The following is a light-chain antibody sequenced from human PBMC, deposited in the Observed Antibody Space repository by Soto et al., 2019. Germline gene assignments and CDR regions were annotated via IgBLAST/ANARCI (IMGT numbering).Light chain of an antibody. CDR2: AAS. CDR3: LQHNSYPLT. J-gene: IGKJ4*01. CDR1: QGISNP. V-gene: IGKV1-17*03. Sequence: DIQMSQSPSAMSVSVVDSVTITCRASQGISNPLHWFQQKPGKVPKRLMSAASSWQSGVPSRFSGSGSGTEFTLTISSLQPEDFATYYCLQHNSYPLTFGGGTKVAIK.